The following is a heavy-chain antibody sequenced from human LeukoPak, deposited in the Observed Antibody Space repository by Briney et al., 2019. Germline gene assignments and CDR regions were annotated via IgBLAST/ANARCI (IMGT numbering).Heavy chain of an antibody. V-gene: IGHV3-23*01. CDR2: ISDSGGST. CDR1: GFTFSSYV. Sequence: PGGSLRLSCAASGFTFSSYVVSWVRQAPGKGLEWVSVISDSGGSTYYADSVKGRFTISRDDSKNTLYLQMNSLRAEDTAVYYCAKDYSSSWYGAYYFDYWGQGTLVTVSS. CDR3: AKDYSSSWYGAYYFDY. J-gene: IGHJ4*02. D-gene: IGHD6-13*01.